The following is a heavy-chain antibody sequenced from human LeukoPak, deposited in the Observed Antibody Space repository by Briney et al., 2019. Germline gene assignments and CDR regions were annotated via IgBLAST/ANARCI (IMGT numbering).Heavy chain of an antibody. J-gene: IGHJ4*02. Sequence: ASVKVSCKASGYTFTSYGISWVRQAPGQGLEWMGWISAYNGNTNYAQKLQGGVTMTTDTSTSTAYMELRSLRSDDTAVYYCARDGQTFRSGSYSDPFDYWGQGTLVTVSS. V-gene: IGHV1-18*01. CDR3: ARDGQTFRSGSYSDPFDY. D-gene: IGHD1-26*01. CDR1: GYTFTSYG. CDR2: ISAYNGNT.